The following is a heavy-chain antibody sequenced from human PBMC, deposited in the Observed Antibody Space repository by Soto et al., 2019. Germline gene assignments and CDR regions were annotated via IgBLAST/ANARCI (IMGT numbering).Heavy chain of an antibody. CDR3: ARTSVVNSLDY. Sequence: QVQLVQSGPEVKKPGASVKVSCKASGYSFSTYNISWVRQAPGQGLEWMGRISNYNGNTDYAQKFEGRLVMTTETSTTTAYMELTSLTSDDAAVYYCARTSVVNSLDYWGQGTLVRVSS. J-gene: IGHJ4*02. CDR2: ISNYNGNT. D-gene: IGHD2-21*01. CDR1: GYSFSTYN. V-gene: IGHV1-18*01.